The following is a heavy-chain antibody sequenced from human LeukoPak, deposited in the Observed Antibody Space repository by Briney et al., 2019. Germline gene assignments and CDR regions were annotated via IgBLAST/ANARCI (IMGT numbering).Heavy chain of an antibody. CDR2: ISGSGGST. D-gene: IGHD5-24*01. CDR3: AKGRGWLQFFDY. V-gene: IGHV3-23*01. Sequence: GGSLRLSCAASGFTFSSYAMNWVRQAPGKGLEWVSTISGSGGSTYNADSVKGRFTIARDNPKNTLYPQMNSLRAEDTAVYFCAKGRGWLQFFDYWGQGTLVTVSS. CDR1: GFTFSSYA. J-gene: IGHJ4*02.